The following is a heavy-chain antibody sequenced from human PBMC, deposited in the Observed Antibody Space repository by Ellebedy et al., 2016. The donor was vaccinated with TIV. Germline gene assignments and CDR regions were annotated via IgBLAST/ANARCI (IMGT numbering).Heavy chain of an antibody. CDR1: GGSFSDYY. V-gene: IGHV4-34*01. J-gene: IGHJ4*02. CDR3: ARPPVPMVRGWFDY. D-gene: IGHD3-10*01. CDR2: INHSGST. Sequence: SETLSLXCAVYGGSFSDYYWSWIRQPPGKGLEWIGEINHSGSTNYNPSLKSRVIISVDTSKNQFSLKLSSVTAADTAVYYCARPPVPMVRGWFDYWGQGTLVTVSS.